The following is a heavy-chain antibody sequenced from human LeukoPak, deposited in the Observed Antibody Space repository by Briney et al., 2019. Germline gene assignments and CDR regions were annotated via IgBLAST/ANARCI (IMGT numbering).Heavy chain of an antibody. CDR2: INHSGST. CDR1: GGSFSGYY. J-gene: IGHJ4*02. Sequence: PSETLSLTCAVYGGSFSGYYWSWLRQPPGKGLEWIGEINHSGSTNYNPSLKSRVTISVDTSKNQFSLKLSSVTAADTAVYYCATATKNIVGAISDYWGQGTLVTVSS. D-gene: IGHD1-26*01. V-gene: IGHV4-34*01. CDR3: ATATKNIVGAISDY.